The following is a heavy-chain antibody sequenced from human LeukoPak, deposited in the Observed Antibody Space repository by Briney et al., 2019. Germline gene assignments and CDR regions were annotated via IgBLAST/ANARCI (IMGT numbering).Heavy chain of an antibody. V-gene: IGHV3-23*01. Sequence: GGSLRLSCAASGFTFSSYAMTWVRQAPGKGLEWVSAISGSGGSTYYADSVKGRFTISRDNSKNTLYLQMNSLRAEDTAVYYCAKGKYSYGHTFDYWGQGTLVTVPS. D-gene: IGHD5-18*01. CDR1: GFTFSSYA. CDR2: ISGSGGST. CDR3: AKGKYSYGHTFDY. J-gene: IGHJ4*02.